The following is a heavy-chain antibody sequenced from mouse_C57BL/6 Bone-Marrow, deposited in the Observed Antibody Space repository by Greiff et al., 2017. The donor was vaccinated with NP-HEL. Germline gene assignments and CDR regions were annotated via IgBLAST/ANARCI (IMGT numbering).Heavy chain of an antibody. J-gene: IGHJ3*01. CDR3: ARNWDYDYDRFAY. CDR1: GFSLTSYG. D-gene: IGHD2-4*01. V-gene: IGHV2-2*01. CDR2: LWSGGST. Sequence: VQLQQSGPGLVQPSQSLSITCTVSGFSLTSYGVHWVRQSPGKGLEWLGVLWSGGSTDYNAAFISRLSISKDNSKSQVFFKMNSLQADDTAIYYCARNWDYDYDRFAYWGQGTLVTVSA.